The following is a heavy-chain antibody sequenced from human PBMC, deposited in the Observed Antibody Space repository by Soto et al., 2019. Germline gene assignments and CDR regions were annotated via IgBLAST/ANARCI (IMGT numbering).Heavy chain of an antibody. CDR1: GYTFTNYY. Sequence: ASVKVSCKASGYTFTNYYMHWVRQAPGQGLEWMGIINPSGGRTSYAQKFQGRATMTRDTSTSTVYLELSSLRSEDTAMYYCARDLSSYSSGWYDLWGRGTLVTVSS. D-gene: IGHD6-19*01. CDR3: ARDLSSYSSGWYDL. V-gene: IGHV1-46*01. J-gene: IGHJ2*01. CDR2: INPSGGRT.